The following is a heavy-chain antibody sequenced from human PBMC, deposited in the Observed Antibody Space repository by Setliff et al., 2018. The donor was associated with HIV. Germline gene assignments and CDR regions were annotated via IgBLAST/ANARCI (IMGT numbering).Heavy chain of an antibody. J-gene: IGHJ5*02. CDR2: IYTSGST. V-gene: IGHV4-61*09. CDR1: GGSISSGSYY. Sequence: SETLSLTCTVSGGSISSGSYYWSWIRQPAGKGLEWIGHIYTSGSTNYNPSLKSRVTISEDTSKHQFSLKLTSVHAADTAVYYCARSPRLRGGHNWFDPWGQGTLVTVSS. CDR3: ARSPRLRGGHNWFDP. D-gene: IGHD4-17*01.